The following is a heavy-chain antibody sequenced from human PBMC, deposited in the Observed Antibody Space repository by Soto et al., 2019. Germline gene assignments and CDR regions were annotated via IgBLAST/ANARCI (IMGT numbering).Heavy chain of an antibody. Sequence: QVQLQESGPGLVKPSDTLSLTCSVSGGSVSSHLYSWGWIRQPPGNGLEWIANVYYNGSTNYNPSLKSRVTISLDTSKNQFSLKLSSVTAAVTAVYYCARVDYGDYPWFDPWGQGTPVTVSS. CDR2: VYYNGST. CDR3: ARVDYGDYPWFDP. D-gene: IGHD4-17*01. CDR1: GGSVSSHLYS. V-gene: IGHV4-61*01. J-gene: IGHJ5*02.